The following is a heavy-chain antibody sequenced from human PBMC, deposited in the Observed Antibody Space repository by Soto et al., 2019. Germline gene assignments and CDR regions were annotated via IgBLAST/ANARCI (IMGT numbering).Heavy chain of an antibody. CDR3: ARVGSYYYYGMDV. CDR1: GGSIGSYY. Sequence: PSETLSLTCTVSGGSIGSYYWSWIRQPPGKGLEWIGYIYYSGSTNYNPSLKSRVTISVDTSKNQFSLKLSSVTAADTAVYYCARVGSYYYYGMDVWGQGTTVTVSS. CDR2: IYYSGST. J-gene: IGHJ6*02. D-gene: IGHD3-10*01. V-gene: IGHV4-59*01.